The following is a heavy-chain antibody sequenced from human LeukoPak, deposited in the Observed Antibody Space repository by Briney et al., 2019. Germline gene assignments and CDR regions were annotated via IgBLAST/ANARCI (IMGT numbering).Heavy chain of an antibody. CDR3: ARGTVGYCSSTSCPYGMDV. D-gene: IGHD2-2*01. CDR2: INPSGGST. Sequence: ASVKVSCKASGYTFTSYYMHWVRQAPGQGLEWMGIINPSGGSTSYAQKFQGRVTMTRDTSTSTVYMELSSLRSEDTAVYYCARGTVGYCSSTSCPYGMDVWGKGTTVTVSS. CDR1: GYTFTSYY. V-gene: IGHV1-46*01. J-gene: IGHJ6*04.